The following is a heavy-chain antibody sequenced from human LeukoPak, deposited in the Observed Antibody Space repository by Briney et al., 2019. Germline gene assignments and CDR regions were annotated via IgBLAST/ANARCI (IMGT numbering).Heavy chain of an antibody. V-gene: IGHV1-18*01. D-gene: IGHD4-17*01. CDR3: ARGYDYGDYVGDFDY. CDR1: GYTFTSYP. J-gene: IGHJ4*02. CDR2: ITTYNGNT. Sequence: ASVKVSCKASGYTFTSYPISWVRQAPGQGLEWVGWITTYNGNTNYAQKLQGRVTMITDTSTRTAYMDLRGLRSDDTAVYYCARGYDYGDYVGDFDYWGQGTLVTVSS.